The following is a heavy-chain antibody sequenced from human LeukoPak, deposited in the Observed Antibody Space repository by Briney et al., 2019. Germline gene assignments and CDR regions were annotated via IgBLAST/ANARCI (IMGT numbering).Heavy chain of an antibody. Sequence: GGSLRHSCTASGLTFSRYAIKWVRQAPGKGLEWVSTVSDSGDRTLYADSVKGRFTISRDNSKNTVYLQMSSLRAEDTAVYYCAKDRTPTTRGVDYWGQGTLVTVSS. CDR2: VSDSGDRT. V-gene: IGHV3-23*01. CDR3: AKDRTPTTRGVDY. J-gene: IGHJ4*02. CDR1: GLTFSRYA. D-gene: IGHD4-17*01.